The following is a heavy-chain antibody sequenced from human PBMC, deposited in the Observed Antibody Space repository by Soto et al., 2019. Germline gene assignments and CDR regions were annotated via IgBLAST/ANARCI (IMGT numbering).Heavy chain of an antibody. Sequence: EVQLLQSGGGLVQPGGSLRLSCATSGFTFSTYAMSWVRQSPGKGLEWVSAFSGSGGRTFYADSVKGRFTISRDNSKNTLYLQMNSLRAEDTALYYCAKTGQLHCSGASCYVDYWGQGTLVTVSS. J-gene: IGHJ4*02. CDR3: AKTGQLHCSGASCYVDY. D-gene: IGHD2-15*01. CDR1: GFTFSTYA. V-gene: IGHV3-23*01. CDR2: FSGSGGRT.